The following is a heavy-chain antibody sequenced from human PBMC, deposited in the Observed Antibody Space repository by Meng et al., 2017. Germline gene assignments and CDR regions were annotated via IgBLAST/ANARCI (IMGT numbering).Heavy chain of an antibody. CDR1: GFTFSSYA. J-gene: IGHJ3*02. V-gene: IGHV3-30*15. CDR2: ISYDGSNK. CDR3: ARERVLVVVGATDDAFDI. Sequence: GESLKISCAASGFTFSSYAMHWVRQAPGKGLEWVAVISYDGSNKYYADSVKGRFTISRDNSKNTLYLQMSSLRAEDTAVYYCARERVLVVVGATDDAFDIWGQGTMVTVSS. D-gene: IGHD1-26*01.